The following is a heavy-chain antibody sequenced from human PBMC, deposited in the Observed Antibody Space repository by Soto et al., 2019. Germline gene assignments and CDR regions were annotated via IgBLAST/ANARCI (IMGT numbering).Heavy chain of an antibody. CDR1: GDSISSSNYF. CDR2: IFYSGST. Sequence: SETLSLTCTFSGDSISSSNYFWGWIRQPPGKGLEWIGTIFYSGSTYYNPSLKSRVTISVDTSKNQFSLKLSSVTAADTAVYYCARSVFPWGQGTLVTVSS. J-gene: IGHJ5*02. V-gene: IGHV4-39*07. CDR3: ARSVFP.